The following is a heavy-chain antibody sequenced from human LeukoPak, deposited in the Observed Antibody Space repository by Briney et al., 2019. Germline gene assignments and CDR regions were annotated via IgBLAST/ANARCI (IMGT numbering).Heavy chain of an antibody. D-gene: IGHD2-21*01. Sequence: GGSLRLSCTASGFIFTSFSMTWVRQAPGKGLEWVSSISSTSDYVYYADSVKGRFTVSRDNAKNSLYLHMDSLRADDTAIYYCARDIKHVGDSGRDLNYWGQGALVTVST. CDR1: GFIFTSFS. CDR2: ISSTSDYV. J-gene: IGHJ4*02. V-gene: IGHV3-21*01. CDR3: ARDIKHVGDSGRDLNY.